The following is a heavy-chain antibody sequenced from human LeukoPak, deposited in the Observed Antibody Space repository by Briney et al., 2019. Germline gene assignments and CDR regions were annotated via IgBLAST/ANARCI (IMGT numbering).Heavy chain of an antibody. CDR2: ISGSGGST. CDR3: ARGRLRYCSGGSCQRNWFDP. Sequence: GGSLRLSCAASGFTFDDYAMSWVRQAPGKGLEWVSAISGSGGSTYYADSVKGRFTISRDNAKNSLYLQMNSLRAEDTAVYYCARGRLRYCSGGSCQRNWFDPWGRGTLVTVSS. D-gene: IGHD2-15*01. V-gene: IGHV3-23*01. CDR1: GFTFDDYA. J-gene: IGHJ5*02.